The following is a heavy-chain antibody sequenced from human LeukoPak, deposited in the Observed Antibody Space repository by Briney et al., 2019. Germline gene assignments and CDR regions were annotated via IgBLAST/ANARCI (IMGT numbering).Heavy chain of an antibody. D-gene: IGHD3-22*01. Sequence: SETLSLTCTVSGGSISSGGYYWSWIRQHPGKGLEWIGYIYYSGSTYYTPSLKNRVTISVATSKNQFSLRLSSVTAVDTAVYYCARGPGDDSSGYSVEYFQHWGQGTLVTVSS. V-gene: IGHV4-31*03. CDR3: ARGPGDDSSGYSVEYFQH. CDR2: IYYSGST. CDR1: GGSISSGGYY. J-gene: IGHJ1*01.